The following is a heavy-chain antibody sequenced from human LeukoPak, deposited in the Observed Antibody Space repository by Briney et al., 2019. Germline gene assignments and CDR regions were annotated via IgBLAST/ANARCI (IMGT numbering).Heavy chain of an antibody. V-gene: IGHV3-21*01. D-gene: IGHD3-3*01. CDR2: ISSSSSYI. Sequence: GGSLRLSCAASGFTFSGYSMNWVRQAPGKGLEWVSSISSSSSYIYYADSVKGRFAISRDNAKNSLYLQMNSLRAEDTAVYYCARESRYDFWSGYYDAFDIWGQGTMVTVSS. CDR1: GFTFSGYS. CDR3: ARESRYDFWSGYYDAFDI. J-gene: IGHJ3*02.